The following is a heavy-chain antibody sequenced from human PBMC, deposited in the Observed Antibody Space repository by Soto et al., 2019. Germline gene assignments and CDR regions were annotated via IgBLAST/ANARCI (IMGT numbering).Heavy chain of an antibody. CDR2: IGTAGDT. D-gene: IGHD2-2*01. V-gene: IGHV3-13*01. CDR1: GFTFSSYD. J-gene: IGHJ3*02. Sequence: GGSLRISCAASGFTFSSYDMHWVRQDTGKGLEWVSAIGTAGDTYYPGFVKGRFTISRENAKNSLYLQMNRLRAGDTAVYYCARVTSSSGAFDIWGQGTMVTVSS. CDR3: ARVTSSSGAFDI.